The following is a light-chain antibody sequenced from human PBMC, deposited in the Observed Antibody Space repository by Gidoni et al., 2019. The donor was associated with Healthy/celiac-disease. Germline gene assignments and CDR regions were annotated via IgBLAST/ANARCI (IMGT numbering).Light chain of an antibody. CDR3: QQYNSYSYT. CDR2: KAS. CDR1: QSISSW. J-gene: IGKJ2*01. Sequence: DIQMTQSPSTLSASVGDRVTITCRASQSISSWFAWYQQKPGKAPKLLIYKASSLESGVPSRFSGSGSGTEFTLTSSSLQPDDFATYYCQQYNSYSYTFXQXTKLEIK. V-gene: IGKV1-5*03.